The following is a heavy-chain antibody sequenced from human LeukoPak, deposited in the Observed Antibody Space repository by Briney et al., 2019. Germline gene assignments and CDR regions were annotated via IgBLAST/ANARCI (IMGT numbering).Heavy chain of an antibody. D-gene: IGHD3-10*01. CDR1: GYTFTGYY. CDR2: INPNSGGT. J-gene: IGHJ4*02. V-gene: IGHV1-2*02. Sequence: ASVKVSCKASGYTFTGYYMHWVRQAPGQGLEWMGWINPNSGGTNYAQKFQGSVTMTRDTSISTAYMELSRLRSDDTAVYYCARGNYYTSGRPTNAFDYWGQGTLVTVSS. CDR3: ARGNYYTSGRPTNAFDY.